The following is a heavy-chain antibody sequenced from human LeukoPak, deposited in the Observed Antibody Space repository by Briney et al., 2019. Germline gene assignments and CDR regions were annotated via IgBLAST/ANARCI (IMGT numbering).Heavy chain of an antibody. CDR2: IQQDGSNK. D-gene: IGHD4-17*01. CDR3: ATQSYGLFAY. Sequence: PGGSLRLSCAASGFTFSSYWMSWVRQAPGKGLEWVANIQQDGSNKFYADSVKGRFTISRDNARNSLYLQMSSLRPDDTAVYYCATQSYGLFAYWGQGTLVTVSS. CDR1: GFTFSSYW. V-gene: IGHV3-7*01. J-gene: IGHJ4*02.